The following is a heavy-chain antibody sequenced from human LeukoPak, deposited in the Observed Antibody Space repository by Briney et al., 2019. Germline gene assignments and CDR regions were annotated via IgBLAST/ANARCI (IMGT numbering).Heavy chain of an antibody. CDR2: IYIRGNT. CDR1: GGSISSGSYY. D-gene: IGHD2-8*02. Sequence: PSETLSLSCTVAGGSISSGSYYWSWIRQPAGKGLEWIGRIYIRGNTSYNPSLKSRVTISADTSKNQFPPKVSSVTAADTAVYYCARGYWFYFDYWGQGTLVTVSS. V-gene: IGHV4-61*02. J-gene: IGHJ4*02. CDR3: ARGYWFYFDY.